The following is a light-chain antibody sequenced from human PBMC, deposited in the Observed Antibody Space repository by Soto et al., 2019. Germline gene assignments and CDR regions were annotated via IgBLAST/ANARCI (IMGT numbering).Light chain of an antibody. J-gene: IGKJ3*01. V-gene: IGKV3-20*01. CDR1: QSVSSSY. CDR3: QQYGSSPLYT. CDR2: GAS. Sequence: EIVLTQSPGTLSLSPGEGVTLSCRASQSVSSSYLAWYQQKPGQAPRLLIYGASNRATGIPDRFSGSGSGTGFTLTISRLEPEDFAVYYCQQYGSSPLYTFGPGTKVDIK.